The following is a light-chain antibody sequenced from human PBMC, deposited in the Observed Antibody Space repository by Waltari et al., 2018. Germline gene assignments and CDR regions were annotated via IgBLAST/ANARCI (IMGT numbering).Light chain of an antibody. V-gene: IGLV2-11*01. CDR1: SSDVGSYNF. J-gene: IGLJ1*01. CDR2: AVN. CDR3: CSYAGSYTYV. Sequence: QSALTQPPSVSGSPGQSVTISCTGTSSDVGSYNFVSCYQQPPDKAPKLLIYAVNKRPPGVPDRFSGSKSGNTASLTISGLQGEDEADYYCCSYAGSYTYVFGTGTKVTAL.